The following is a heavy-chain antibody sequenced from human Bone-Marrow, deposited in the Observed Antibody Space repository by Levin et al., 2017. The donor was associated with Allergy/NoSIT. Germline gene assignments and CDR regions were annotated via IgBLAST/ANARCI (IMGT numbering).Heavy chain of an antibody. D-gene: IGHD3-10*01. J-gene: IGHJ4*02. V-gene: IGHV1-24*01. CDR1: GYTLTELS. Sequence: ASVKVSCKVSGYTLTELSMNWVRQAPGKGLEWMGGFDPEDDDTIYAHLFHVLFTVTEDTSTDTAYMELSNLRSEDTAVYYCATVSGFGELFFDYWGQGTLVTVSS. CDR3: ATVSGFGELFFDY. CDR2: FDPEDDDT.